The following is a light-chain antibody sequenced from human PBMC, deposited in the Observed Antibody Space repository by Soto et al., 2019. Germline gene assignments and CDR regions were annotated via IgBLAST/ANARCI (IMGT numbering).Light chain of an antibody. V-gene: IGLV1-44*01. CDR1: SSNIGSNT. CDR2: SNN. CDR3: AAWDDSLNDEV. J-gene: IGLJ2*01. Sequence: QSVLTQPPSASGTPGQRVTISCSGSSSNIGSNTVNWYQQLPGTAPKLLIYSNNQRPSGVPDRFSGSKSGTSASLAISGLQSEDEADYYCAAWDDSLNDEVFGEGTKLTVL.